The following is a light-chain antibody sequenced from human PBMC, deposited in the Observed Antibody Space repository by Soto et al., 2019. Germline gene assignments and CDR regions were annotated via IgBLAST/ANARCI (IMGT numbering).Light chain of an antibody. J-gene: IGKJ1*01. CDR2: ATS. CDR1: ETVATN. V-gene: IGKV3-20*01. Sequence: EVVMTQSPATLSVSPGERATLSCRASETVATNLAWYQQKPGQTPRLLIYATSSRAGGIPGRFSGSGSGTDFTLSISRLEPEDLAVYYCQQYGSSPWGTFGQGTKVEIK. CDR3: QQYGSSPWGT.